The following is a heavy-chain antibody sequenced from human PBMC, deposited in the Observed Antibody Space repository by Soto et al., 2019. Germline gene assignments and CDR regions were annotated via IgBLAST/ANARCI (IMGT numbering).Heavy chain of an antibody. J-gene: IGHJ6*04. D-gene: IGHD2-15*01. V-gene: IGHV1-69*08. Sequence: QVQLVQSGATVKRPGSSVRVSCQASGDTFSTHTITWVRQAPGQGLEWVGRIIPALGITTYAQRFQGRVNISAVRSTRTAYMVLSSLTSDDTALYYCARDQYCSVSSCFGYPDVWGGGTAVIVSS. CDR1: GDTFSTHT. CDR3: ARDQYCSVSSCFGYPDV. CDR2: IIPALGIT.